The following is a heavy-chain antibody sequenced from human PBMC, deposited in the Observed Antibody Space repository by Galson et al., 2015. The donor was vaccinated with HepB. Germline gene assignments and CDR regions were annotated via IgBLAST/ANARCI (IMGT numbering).Heavy chain of an antibody. V-gene: IGHV3-74*01. D-gene: IGHD6-19*01. CDR3: ARARIAVAGFDY. CDR1: GFTFSPYW. J-gene: IGHJ4*02. CDR2: INSDGSST. Sequence: SLRLSCAASGFTFSPYWMHWVRQAPGKGLVWVSRINSDGSSTNYADSVKGRFTISRDNAKNTLYLQMNSLRAEDTAVYYCARARIAVAGFDYWGQGALVTVSS.